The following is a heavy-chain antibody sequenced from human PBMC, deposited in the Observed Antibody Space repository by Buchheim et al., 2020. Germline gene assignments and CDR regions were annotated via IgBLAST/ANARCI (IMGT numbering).Heavy chain of an antibody. CDR3: ARFYGGSSDY. Sequence: QLQLQESGPGLVKPSETLSLTCTVSGGSISSSSYHWGWIRQPPGKGLEWIGMIYYSGPPYYSPSLKSRVTISVDTSKNQFSLKVNSVTVADTALYFCARFYGGSSDYWGQGTL. V-gene: IGHV4-39*01. J-gene: IGHJ4*02. CDR1: GGSISSSSYH. CDR2: IYYSGPP. D-gene: IGHD1-26*01.